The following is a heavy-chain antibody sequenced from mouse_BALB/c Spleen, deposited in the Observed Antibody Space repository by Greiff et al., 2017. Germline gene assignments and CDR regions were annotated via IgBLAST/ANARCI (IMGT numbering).Heavy chain of an antibody. CDR3: ARSEGYYGSSYYYAMDY. D-gene: IGHD1-1*01. J-gene: IGHJ4*01. CDR2: ISSGSSTI. CDR1: GFTFSSFG. Sequence: EVHLVESGGGLVQPGGSRKLSCAASGFTFSSFGMHWVRQAPEKGLEWVAYISSGSSTIYYADTVKGRFTISRDNPKNTLFLQMTSLRSEDTAMYYCARSEGYYGSSYYYAMDYWGQGTSVTVSS. V-gene: IGHV5-17*02.